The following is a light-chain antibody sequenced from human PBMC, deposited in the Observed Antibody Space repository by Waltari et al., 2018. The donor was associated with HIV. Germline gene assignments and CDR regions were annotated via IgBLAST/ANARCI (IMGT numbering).Light chain of an antibody. CDR2: QDT. V-gene: IGLV3-1*01. CDR1: KLVDKY. CDR3: QVWDNNNAV. J-gene: IGLJ2*01. Sequence: SYELTQPPSMSVSPGQTAIIACSGDKLVDKYVCWYQQRPGQSPVMVMYQDTERPSGVPERFSGSISGDTASLTISGTQPLDEADYYCQVWDNNNAVFGGGTKLTVL.